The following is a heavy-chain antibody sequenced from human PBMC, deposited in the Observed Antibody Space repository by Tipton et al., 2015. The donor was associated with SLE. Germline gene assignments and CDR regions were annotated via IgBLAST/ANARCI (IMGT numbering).Heavy chain of an antibody. CDR2: IYTSGST. CDR3: ARSYGSGSGAFDI. Sequence: TLSLTCTFSGGSISSGSYYWSWIRQPAGKGLEWIGHIYTSGSTNYNPSLKSRVTISVDTSKNQFSLKLSSVTAADTAVYYCARSYGSGSGAFDIWGQGTMVTVSS. V-gene: IGHV4-61*09. J-gene: IGHJ3*02. D-gene: IGHD3-10*01. CDR1: GGSISSGSYY.